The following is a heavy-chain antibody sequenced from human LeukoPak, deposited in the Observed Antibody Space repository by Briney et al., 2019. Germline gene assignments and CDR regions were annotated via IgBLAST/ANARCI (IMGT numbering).Heavy chain of an antibody. CDR2: ISGSGDST. V-gene: IGHV3-23*01. CDR3: AKDAPSYYSNFDF. Sequence: GGSLRLSCAASGFTFSSYAMSWVRQAPGKGLEWVSAISGSGDSTYYADSVRGRFTISRDNSKNTLSLQMNSLRAQDTAVYYCAKDAPSYYSNFDFCGQGTLVTVSS. D-gene: IGHD2/OR15-2a*01. CDR1: GFTFSSYA. J-gene: IGHJ4*02.